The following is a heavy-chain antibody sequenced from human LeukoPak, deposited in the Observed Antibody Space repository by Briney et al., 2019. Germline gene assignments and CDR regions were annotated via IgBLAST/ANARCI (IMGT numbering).Heavy chain of an antibody. CDR1: GFTFTKAW. CDR3: AKDALRFLEWFYYMDV. Sequence: GGSLRLSCAASGFTFTKAWMSWVRQAPGKGLEWVSGISGSGETTYYADSVKGRFTISRDNSKNTLYLQMKSLRAEDTAVYYCAKDALRFLEWFYYMDVWGKGTTVTVSS. D-gene: IGHD3-3*01. V-gene: IGHV3-23*01. CDR2: ISGSGETT. J-gene: IGHJ6*03.